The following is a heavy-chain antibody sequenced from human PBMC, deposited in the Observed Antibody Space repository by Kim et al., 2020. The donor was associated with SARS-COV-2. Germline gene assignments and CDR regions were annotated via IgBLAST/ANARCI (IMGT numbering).Heavy chain of an antibody. Sequence: GASLKISCKGSGYSFTSYWISWVRQMPGKGLEWMGRIDPSDSYTNYSPSFQGHVTISADKSISTAYLQWSSLKASDTAMYYCARREYYDSSGYFDAFDIWGQGTMVTVSS. CDR2: IDPSDSYT. CDR1: GYSFTSYW. J-gene: IGHJ3*02. V-gene: IGHV5-10-1*01. CDR3: ARREYYDSSGYFDAFDI. D-gene: IGHD3-22*01.